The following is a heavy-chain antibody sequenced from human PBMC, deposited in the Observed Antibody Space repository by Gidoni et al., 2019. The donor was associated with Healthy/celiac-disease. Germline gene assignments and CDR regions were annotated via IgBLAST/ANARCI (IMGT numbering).Heavy chain of an antibody. CDR3: ARSRWGIAAAGTSAFRY. CDR1: GGSFSGYY. CDR2: INHSGST. V-gene: IGHV4-34*01. Sequence: QVQLQQWGAGLLKPSETLSLTCAVYGGSFSGYYWSWIRQPPGKGLEWIGEINHSGSTNYNPSLKSRVTISVDTSKNQFSLKLSSVTAADTAVYYCARSRWGIAAAGTSAFRYWGQGTLVTVSS. J-gene: IGHJ4*02. D-gene: IGHD6-13*01.